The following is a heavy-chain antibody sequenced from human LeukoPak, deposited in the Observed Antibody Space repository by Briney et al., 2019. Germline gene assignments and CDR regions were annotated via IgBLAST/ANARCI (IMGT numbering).Heavy chain of an antibody. Sequence: GGSLRLSCLGSGFNFRYFWMSWVRQAPGKDLVWVSRIDSDASRTNYADSVKGRFTISRDNVKNMVYLQMSSLTVEDTAVYYCARYCSGDTCDGALDLWGQGTLVTVSP. CDR3: ARYCSGDTCDGALDL. V-gene: IGHV3-74*01. CDR2: IDSDASRT. J-gene: IGHJ3*01. CDR1: GFNFRYFW. D-gene: IGHD2-15*01.